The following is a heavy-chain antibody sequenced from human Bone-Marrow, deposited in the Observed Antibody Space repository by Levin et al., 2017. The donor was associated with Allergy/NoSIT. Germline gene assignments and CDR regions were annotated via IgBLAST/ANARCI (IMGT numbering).Heavy chain of an antibody. CDR1: GFTFSSYG. V-gene: IGHV3-30*18. CDR2: ISYDGSNK. Sequence: GESLKISCAASGFTFSSYGMHWVRQAPGKGLEWVAVISYDGSNKYYADSVKGRFTISRDNSKNTLYLQMNSLRAEDTAVYYCAKEATRYFDYWGQGTLVTVSS. CDR3: AKEATRYFDY. J-gene: IGHJ4*02.